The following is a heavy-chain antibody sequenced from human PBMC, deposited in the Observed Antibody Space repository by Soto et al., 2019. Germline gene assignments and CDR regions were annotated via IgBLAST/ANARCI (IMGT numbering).Heavy chain of an antibody. J-gene: IGHJ6*02. Sequence: QVQLVQSGAEVKKPGSSVKVSCKASGGTFSSYAISWVRQAPGQGLELMGGIIPIFGTANYAQKFQGRVTITADESTSTAYMELSSLRSEDTAVYYCARGAIVVVPAAIGGMDVWGQGTTVTVSS. CDR2: IIPIFGTA. CDR1: GGTFSSYA. D-gene: IGHD2-2*02. V-gene: IGHV1-69*01. CDR3: ARGAIVVVPAAIGGMDV.